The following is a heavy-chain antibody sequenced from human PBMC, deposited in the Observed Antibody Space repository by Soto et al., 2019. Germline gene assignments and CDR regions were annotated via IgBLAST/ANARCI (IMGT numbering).Heavy chain of an antibody. CDR2: ISSSSTYI. CDR1: GFTFNSFS. Sequence: EVQLVESGGGLVKPGGSLRLSCAASGFTFNSFSMNWVRQAPGKGLEWVSSISSSSTYIYFADSLKGRFTISRDNAKNSLYVQMNSRSAEDTDVYYCVRARGAVAVMTYLDYWGQGTLVTVSS. CDR3: VRARGAVAVMTYLDY. J-gene: IGHJ4*02. V-gene: IGHV3-21*02. D-gene: IGHD6-19*01.